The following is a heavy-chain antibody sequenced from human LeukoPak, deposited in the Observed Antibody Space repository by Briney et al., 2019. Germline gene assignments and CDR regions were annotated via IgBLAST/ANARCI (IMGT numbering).Heavy chain of an antibody. CDR1: GYTFTSYD. Sequence: GASVKVSCKASGYTFTSYDINWVRQATGQGLEWMGWMNPNRGNTGYAQKFQGRVTMTRNTSISTAYMEVSSLRSEDTAVYYCARVRYCSGGSCYAFVAFDIWGQGTMVTVSS. CDR3: ARVRYCSGGSCYAFVAFDI. V-gene: IGHV1-8*01. J-gene: IGHJ3*02. CDR2: MNPNRGNT. D-gene: IGHD2-15*01.